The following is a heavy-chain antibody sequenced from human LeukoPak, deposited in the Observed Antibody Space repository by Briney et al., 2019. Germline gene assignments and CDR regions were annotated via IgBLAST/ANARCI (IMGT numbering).Heavy chain of an antibody. D-gene: IGHD3-22*01. V-gene: IGHV1-8*01. CDR2: MNPNSGNT. Sequence: ASVKVSCKASGYTFTSYDINWVRQATGQGLEWMGWMNPNSGNTGYAQKFQGRVTMTRNTSISTAYMELSSLRSEDTAVYYCARVCHDSNPVCEDYWGQGTLVTVSS. J-gene: IGHJ4*02. CDR3: ARVCHDSNPVCEDY. CDR1: GYTFTSYD.